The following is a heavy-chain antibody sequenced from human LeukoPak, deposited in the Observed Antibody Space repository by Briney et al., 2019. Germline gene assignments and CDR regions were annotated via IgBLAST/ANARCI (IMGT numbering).Heavy chain of an antibody. CDR3: AKDSNYDATGYFDY. Sequence: GGSRRPSCAASRFTLSSYAMSWVRQAPGKGLEWVSAISGSGGSTYYADSVKGRFTISRDNSKNTLYLQMNSLRAEDTAVYYCAKDSNYDATGYFDYWGQGTLVTVSS. V-gene: IGHV3-23*01. J-gene: IGHJ4*02. D-gene: IGHD1-1*01. CDR2: ISGSGGST. CDR1: RFTLSSYA.